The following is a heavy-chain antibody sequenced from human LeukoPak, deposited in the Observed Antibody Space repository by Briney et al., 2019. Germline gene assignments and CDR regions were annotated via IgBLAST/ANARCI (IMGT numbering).Heavy chain of an antibody. Sequence: SLRLSCAASGFTFDDYAMHWVRQAPGKGLEWVSGISWDSGSIGYADSVKGRFTISRDNAKNSLYLQMNSLRAEDTALYYCAKGVESSAQPPFDYWGQGTLVTVSS. CDR3: AKGVESSAQPPFDY. J-gene: IGHJ4*02. V-gene: IGHV3-9*01. CDR2: ISWDSGSI. D-gene: IGHD6-25*01. CDR1: GFTFDDYA.